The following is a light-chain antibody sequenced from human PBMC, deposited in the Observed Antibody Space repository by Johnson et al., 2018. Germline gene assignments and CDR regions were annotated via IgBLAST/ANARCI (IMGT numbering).Light chain of an antibody. CDR2: ENN. J-gene: IGLJ1*01. CDR1: SSNIGNNY. V-gene: IGLV1-51*02. CDR3: GTLDHSLRLGNV. Sequence: QSVLTQPPSVSAAPGQKVTISCSGSSSNIGNNYVSWYQQLPGTAPKLLIYENNKRPSGIPDRFSGSKSGTSATLGITGLQTGDEADYSCGTLDHSLRLGNVFGTVTKVTVL.